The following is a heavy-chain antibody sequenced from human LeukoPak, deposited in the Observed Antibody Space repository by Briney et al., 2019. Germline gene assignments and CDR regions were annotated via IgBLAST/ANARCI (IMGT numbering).Heavy chain of an antibody. Sequence: ASVKVSCKASGYTFTSYGISWVRQAPGQGLEWMGWISAYNGNTNYAQKLQGRVTMTTDTSTSTADMVLRRRRSGDTAVCDCARGALNWFDPWGQGTLVTVSS. CDR1: GYTFTSYG. CDR3: ARGALNWFDP. J-gene: IGHJ5*02. V-gene: IGHV1-18*01. CDR2: ISAYNGNT.